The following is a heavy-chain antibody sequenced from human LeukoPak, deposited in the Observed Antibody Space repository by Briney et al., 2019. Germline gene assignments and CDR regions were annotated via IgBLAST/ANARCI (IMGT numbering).Heavy chain of an antibody. CDR1: GYSFTFYW. V-gene: IGHV5-51*01. J-gene: IGHJ5*02. Sequence: GESLKISCKGSGYSFTFYWIGWVRQMPGKGLEWMGIIYPGDSDTRYSPSFQGQVTISVDTSINTAYLQWISLKASDTAMYYCARHPIAAGGAYNWFDPWGQGTLVTVSS. CDR2: IYPGDSDT. D-gene: IGHD6-13*01. CDR3: ARHPIAAGGAYNWFDP.